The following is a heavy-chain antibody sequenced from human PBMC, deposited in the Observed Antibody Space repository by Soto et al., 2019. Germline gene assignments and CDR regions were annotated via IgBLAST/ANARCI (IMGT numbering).Heavy chain of an antibody. J-gene: IGHJ6*02. D-gene: IGHD2-21*01. Sequence: ASVKVSCKASGYTFSGYSITWVRQAPGQGLEWMGRISGYNGNTNYARTLRGRLTLTTDTSTSTAYMELRSLTSDDTAVYYCARDVFCGGTPACPDMDVWGQGTTVTVSS. CDR1: GYTFSGYS. CDR2: ISGYNGNT. V-gene: IGHV1-18*04. CDR3: ARDVFCGGTPACPDMDV.